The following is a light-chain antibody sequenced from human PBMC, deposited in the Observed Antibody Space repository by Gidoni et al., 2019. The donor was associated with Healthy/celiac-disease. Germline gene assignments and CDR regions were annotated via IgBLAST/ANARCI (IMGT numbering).Light chain of an antibody. CDR2: DAS. CDR3: QQRSNWPRT. J-gene: IGKJ1*01. Sequence: EIVLTQSPATLSLSPGERATLSCRASQSVSSYLAWYQQKPGQAPRLLIYDASNRATGIPARFSGSGSGTDFTLIISSLEPEDFAVYYCQQRSNWPRTFXQXTKVEIK. V-gene: IGKV3-11*01. CDR1: QSVSSY.